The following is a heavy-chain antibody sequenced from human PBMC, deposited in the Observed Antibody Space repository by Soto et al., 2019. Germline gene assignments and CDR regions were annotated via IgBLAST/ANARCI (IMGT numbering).Heavy chain of an antibody. J-gene: IGHJ4*02. CDR2: VYYTGST. V-gene: IGHV4-59*01. CDR3: ARSVAVPGAHIDY. D-gene: IGHD6-19*01. CDR1: GGSISGSY. Sequence: SETLSLTCSVSGGSISGSYWSWIRRSPGKGLEWLGYVYYTGSTNYSPSLRSRVSISVDTSKNEFSLRLSSVTAADTAVYFCARSVAVPGAHIDYWGQGTQVTGSS.